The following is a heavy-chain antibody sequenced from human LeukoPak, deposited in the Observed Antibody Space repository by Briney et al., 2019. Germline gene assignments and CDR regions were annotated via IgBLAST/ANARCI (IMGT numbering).Heavy chain of an antibody. Sequence: ASVKVSCKASGYTFTSYYMHWVRQAPGQGLEWMGIINPSGGSTSYAQKFRGRVTMTRDTSTSTVYMELSSLRSEDTAVYYCARDLETVWYSSSWFVDYWGQGTLVTVSS. CDR3: ARDLETVWYSSSWFVDY. J-gene: IGHJ4*02. D-gene: IGHD6-13*01. CDR1: GYTFTSYY. V-gene: IGHV1-46*01. CDR2: INPSGGST.